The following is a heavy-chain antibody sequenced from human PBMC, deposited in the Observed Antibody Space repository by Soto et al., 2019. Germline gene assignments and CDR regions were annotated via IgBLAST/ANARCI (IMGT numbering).Heavy chain of an antibody. D-gene: IGHD3-10*01. CDR2: ISAYNGNT. CDR3: ARERYYGSGSLDYYYYYGMDV. V-gene: IGHV1-18*01. CDR1: GYTFTSYG. Sequence: ASVKVSCKASGYTFTSYGINWVRQAPGQGLEWMGWISAYNGNTNYAQKLQGRVTMTTDTSTSTAYMELRSLRSDDTAVYYCARERYYGSGSLDYYYYYGMDVWGQGTTVTVSS. J-gene: IGHJ6*02.